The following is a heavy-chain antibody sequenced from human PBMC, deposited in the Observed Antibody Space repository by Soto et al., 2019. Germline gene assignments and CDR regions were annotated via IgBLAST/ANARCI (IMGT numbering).Heavy chain of an antibody. J-gene: IGHJ6*03. CDR2: ISSSSSYI. CDR3: ARGSIQPLYYYYYMDV. D-gene: IGHD5-18*01. V-gene: IGHV3-21*01. CDR1: GFTFSSYS. Sequence: GGSLRLSCAASGFTFSSYSMNWVRQAPGKGLEWVSSISSSSSYIYYADSVKGRFTISRDNAKNSLYLQMNSLRAEDTAVYYCARGSIQPLYYYYYMDVWGQGTTVTVS.